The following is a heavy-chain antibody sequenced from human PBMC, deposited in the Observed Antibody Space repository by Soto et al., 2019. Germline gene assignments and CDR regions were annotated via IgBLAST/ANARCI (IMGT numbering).Heavy chain of an antibody. CDR3: ARSMATIGGSWFDP. V-gene: IGHV1-18*04. CDR1: GYTFTSYG. J-gene: IGHJ5*02. Sequence: QVQLVQSGAEVKKPGASAKVSCKASGYTFTSYGISWVRQAPGQGLEWMGWISSYNGDTNYAQNLQGRVTMTTDTSTSTADMELRSLRADDTAVYYCARSMATIGGSWFDPWGQGTLVTVSS. CDR2: ISSYNGDT. D-gene: IGHD5-12*01.